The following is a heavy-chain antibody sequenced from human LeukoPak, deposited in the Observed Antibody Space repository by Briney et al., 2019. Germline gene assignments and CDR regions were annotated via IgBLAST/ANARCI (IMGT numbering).Heavy chain of an antibody. CDR3: ARDSSWDIVVVPAAKVPLDY. J-gene: IGHJ4*02. CDR1: GFTFSSHE. D-gene: IGHD2-2*01. Sequence: SGGSLRLSCAASGFTFSSHEMNWVRQAPGKGLEWVSYISSSGSTIYYADSVKGRFTISRDNAKNSLYLQMNSLRAEDTAVYYCARDSSWDIVVVPAAKVPLDYWGQGTLVTVSS. CDR2: ISSSGSTI. V-gene: IGHV3-48*03.